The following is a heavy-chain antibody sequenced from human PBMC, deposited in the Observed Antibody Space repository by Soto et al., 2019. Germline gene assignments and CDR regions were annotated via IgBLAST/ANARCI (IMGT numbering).Heavy chain of an antibody. CDR2: IYYSGST. V-gene: IGHV4-59*01. CDR3: ARGRLAIFGVVTEPHYYYYGMDV. J-gene: IGHJ6*02. D-gene: IGHD3-3*01. CDR1: GGSISSYY. Sequence: SETLSFTCTVSGGSISSYYWSWIRQPPGKGLEWIGYIYYSGSTTYNPSLKSRVTISLDTSKNQFSLKLGSVTAADTAVYYCARGRLAIFGVVTEPHYYYYGMDVWGQGTTVTVSS.